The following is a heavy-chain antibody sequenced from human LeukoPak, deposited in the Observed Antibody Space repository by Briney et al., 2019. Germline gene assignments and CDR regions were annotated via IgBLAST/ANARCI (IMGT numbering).Heavy chain of an antibody. CDR1: GDSVSSNSAA. CDR3: ARVRRGYYDSSGPNEAFDI. J-gene: IGHJ3*02. Sequence: SQTLSLTCAISGDSVSSNSAAWNWIRQSPSRGLEWLGRTYYRFKWYNDYAVSVKSRITINPDTSKNQFSLQLNSVTPEDTAVYYCARVRRGYYDSSGPNEAFDIWGQETMVTVSS. V-gene: IGHV6-1*01. D-gene: IGHD3-22*01. CDR2: TYYRFKWYN.